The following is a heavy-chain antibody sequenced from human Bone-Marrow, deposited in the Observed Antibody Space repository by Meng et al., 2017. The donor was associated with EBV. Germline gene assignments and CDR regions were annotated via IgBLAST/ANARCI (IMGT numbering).Heavy chain of an antibody. J-gene: IGHJ4*02. CDR2: IYYSGST. CDR1: GGSISSSSYY. CDR3: ARADVDTSMVNPKLSFDY. D-gene: IGHD5-18*01. V-gene: IGHV4-39*07. Sequence: QVRLRESGPGLVKPSEPLSLTSTVSGGSISSSSYYWGWIRQPPGKGLEWIGSIYYSGSTYYNPSLKSRVTISVDTSKNQFSLKLSSVTAADTAVYYCARADVDTSMVNPKLSFDYWGQGTLVTVSS.